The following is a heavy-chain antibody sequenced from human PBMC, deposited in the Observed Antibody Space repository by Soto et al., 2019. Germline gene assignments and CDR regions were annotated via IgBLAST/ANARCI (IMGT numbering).Heavy chain of an antibody. J-gene: IGHJ4*02. CDR1: GFPFSTAD. V-gene: IGHV3-23*01. CDR2: IDGSGGGT. Sequence: GGSLRLSCEASGFPFSTADMSWVRQAPGKGLEWVSTIDGSGGGTYYADFVKGRFTISRDNSKKTLFLQMNSLRAEDTATYYCAKADTGPEFDYWGQGTLVTVSS. CDR3: AKADTGPEFDY.